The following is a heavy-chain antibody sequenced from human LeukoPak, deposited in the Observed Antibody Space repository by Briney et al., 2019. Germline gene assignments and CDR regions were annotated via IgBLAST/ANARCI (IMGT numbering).Heavy chain of an antibody. CDR1: GFTFSSYA. Sequence: GGSLRLSCAASGFTFSSYAMSWVRQAPGKGLEWVSAISGSGGSTYYADSVKGRFTISRDNSKNMLYLQMNSLRAEDTAVYYCARGLSLGRLLFHDWGQGTLVTVSS. D-gene: IGHD3-10*01. V-gene: IGHV3-23*01. CDR2: ISGSGGST. J-gene: IGHJ4*02. CDR3: ARGLSLGRLLFHD.